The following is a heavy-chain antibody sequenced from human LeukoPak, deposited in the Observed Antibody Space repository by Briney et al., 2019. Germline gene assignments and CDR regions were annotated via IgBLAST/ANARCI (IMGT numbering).Heavy chain of an antibody. CDR1: GFIVSSNY. D-gene: IGHD3-22*01. Sequence: PGGSLRLSCAASGFIVSSNYMSWDRQAPGKGLEWVSSIYSGGSTYYADSVKGRYTISRHNPNTLCLQMNSLRTEDTAVYYCARIRLDYSETRIDSFDIWGQGTMVTVSS. J-gene: IGHJ3*02. CDR3: ARIRLDYSETRIDSFDI. CDR2: IYSGGST. V-gene: IGHV3-53*04.